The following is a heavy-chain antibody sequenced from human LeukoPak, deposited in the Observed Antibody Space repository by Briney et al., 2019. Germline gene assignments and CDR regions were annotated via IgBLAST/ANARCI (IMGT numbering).Heavy chain of an antibody. CDR2: IYTGGSS. Sequence: PGGSLRLSCAASGFTVSSNYMSWVRQAPGKGLEWVSIIYTGGSSFYANSVRGRFNISRDSSQNTLYLQVESLRAEDAAVYYCARVTLGYDGRVYYPATFDYWGQGTLVTVSA. J-gene: IGHJ4*02. D-gene: IGHD3-22*01. CDR1: GFTVSSNY. CDR3: ARVTLGYDGRVYYPATFDY. V-gene: IGHV3-53*01.